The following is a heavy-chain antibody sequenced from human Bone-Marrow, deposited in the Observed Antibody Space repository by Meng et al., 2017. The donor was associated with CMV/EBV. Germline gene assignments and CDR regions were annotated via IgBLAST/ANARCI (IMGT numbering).Heavy chain of an antibody. Sequence: GESLKISCAASGFTFSSYEMNWVRQAPGKGLEWVSRINSDGSSTSYADSVKGRFTISRDNAKNSLYLQMNSLRAEDTAVYYCARDYQYDFWSGYPVEGIDYWGQGTLVTVSS. J-gene: IGHJ4*02. D-gene: IGHD3-3*01. CDR2: INSDGSST. CDR3: ARDYQYDFWSGYPVEGIDY. V-gene: IGHV3-74*01. CDR1: GFTFSSYE.